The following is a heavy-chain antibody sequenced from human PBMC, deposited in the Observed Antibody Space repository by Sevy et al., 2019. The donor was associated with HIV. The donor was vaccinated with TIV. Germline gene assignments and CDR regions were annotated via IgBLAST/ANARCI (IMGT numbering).Heavy chain of an antibody. V-gene: IGHV4-59*01. J-gene: IGHJ6*03. CDR2: IYYSGST. Sequence: SETLSLTCTVSGGSISSYYWSWIRQPPGKGLEWIGYIYYSGSTNYNPSLKSRVTISVDTSKNQFSLKRSSVTAADTAVYYCARRSRYCSSTSCREGYYYYMDVWGKGTTVTVSS. CDR1: GGSISSYY. CDR3: ARRSRYCSSTSCREGYYYYMDV. D-gene: IGHD2-2*01.